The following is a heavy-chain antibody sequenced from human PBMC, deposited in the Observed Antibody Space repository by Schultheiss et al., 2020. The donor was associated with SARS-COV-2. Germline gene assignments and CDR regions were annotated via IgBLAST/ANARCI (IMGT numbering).Heavy chain of an antibody. J-gene: IGHJ4*02. V-gene: IGHV3-30*04. CDR3: ARDELEWLLGFYLDY. D-gene: IGHD3-3*01. CDR2: ISYDGVNK. Sequence: GESLKISCAASGFTFSSYALHWVRQAPGKGLEWVAVISYDGVNKYYADSVKGRFTISRDNSRNTLYLQMDSLRSDDTAVYYCARDELEWLLGFYLDYWGQGTLVTVSS. CDR1: GFTFSSYA.